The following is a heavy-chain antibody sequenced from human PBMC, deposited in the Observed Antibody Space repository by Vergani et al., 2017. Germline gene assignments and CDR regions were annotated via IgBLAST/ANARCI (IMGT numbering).Heavy chain of an antibody. V-gene: IGHV3-23*01. CDR2: SSGSGGSK. CDR1: GFTFSSYA. J-gene: IGHJ6*03. CDR3: SKSWRYYDSTPYYYYYMDV. Sequence: EVQLLESGGGLVQPGGSLRLSCAASGFTFSSYAMSWVRQAPGKGMEWVSASSGSGGSKYYADPVKGRFTISEDNSKNTLYLQMNSLIAEDTAVYYCSKSWRYYDSTPYYYYYMDVWGKGTTVTVSS. D-gene: IGHD3-22*01.